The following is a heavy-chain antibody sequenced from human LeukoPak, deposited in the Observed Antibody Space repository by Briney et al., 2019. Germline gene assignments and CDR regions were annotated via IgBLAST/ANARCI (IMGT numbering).Heavy chain of an antibody. V-gene: IGHV1-24*01. CDR3: ATGGYSSGWYFDY. J-gene: IGHJ4*02. D-gene: IGHD6-19*01. CDR2: FDPEDGET. Sequence: ASVTVSCKVSGYTLTELSMHWVRQAPAKGLEWMGGFDPEDGETIYAQKFQGRVTMTEDTSTDTAYMELSSLRSEDTAVYYCATGGYSSGWYFDYWGQGTLVTVSS. CDR1: GYTLTELS.